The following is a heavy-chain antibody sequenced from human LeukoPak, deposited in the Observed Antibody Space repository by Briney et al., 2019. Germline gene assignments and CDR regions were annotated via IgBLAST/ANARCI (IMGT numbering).Heavy chain of an antibody. CDR1: GGSISSSSYY. D-gene: IGHD3-22*01. J-gene: IGHJ4*02. V-gene: IGHV4-39*01. CDR2: IYYSGST. CDR3: ARQTRDYYDSSGYFDY. Sequence: SETLSLTCTVSGGSISSSSYYWGWIRQPPGKGLEWIGSIYYSGSTYYNPSLKSRVTKSVDTSKNQFSLKLSSVTAADTAVYYCARQTRDYYDSSGYFDYWGQGTLVTVSS.